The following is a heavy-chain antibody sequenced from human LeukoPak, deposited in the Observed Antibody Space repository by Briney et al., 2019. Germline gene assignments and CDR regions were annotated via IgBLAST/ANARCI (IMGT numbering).Heavy chain of an antibody. V-gene: IGHV3-30*04. CDR3: ASLRGYSYGYDY. J-gene: IGHJ4*02. Sequence: GGSLRLSCAASRFTFSSYAMHWVRQAPGKGLEWVAVISYDGSNKYYADSVKGRFTISRDNSKNTLYLQMNSLRAEDTAVYYCASLRGYSYGYDYWGQGTLVTVSS. CDR1: RFTFSSYA. D-gene: IGHD5-18*01. CDR2: ISYDGSNK.